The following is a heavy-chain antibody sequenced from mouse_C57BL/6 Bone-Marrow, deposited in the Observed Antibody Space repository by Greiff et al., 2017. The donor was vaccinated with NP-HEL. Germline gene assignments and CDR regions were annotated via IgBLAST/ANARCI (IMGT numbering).Heavy chain of an antibody. Sequence: EVKLVESGGGLVQSGRSLRLSCATSGFTFSDFYMEWVRQAPGKGLEWIAASRNKANDYTTEYSASVKGRFIVSRDTSQSILYLQMNALRAEDTAIYYCARAPDYGSSLWYFDVWGTGTTVTVSS. J-gene: IGHJ1*03. CDR1: GFTFSDFY. V-gene: IGHV7-1*01. CDR2: SRNKANDYTT. D-gene: IGHD1-1*01. CDR3: ARAPDYGSSLWYFDV.